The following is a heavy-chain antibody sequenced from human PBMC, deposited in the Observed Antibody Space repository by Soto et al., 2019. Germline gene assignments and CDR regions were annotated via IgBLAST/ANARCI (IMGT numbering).Heavy chain of an antibody. CDR2: ISYDGCNK. Sequence: GGSLRLSCAASGFTFSSYGMHWVRQAPGKGLEWVAVISYDGCNKYYADSVKGRFTISRDNSKNTLYLQMNSLRAEDTAVYYCATADDYGDSYFDYWGQGTLVTVSS. D-gene: IGHD4-17*01. CDR1: GFTFSSYG. J-gene: IGHJ4*02. CDR3: ATADDYGDSYFDY. V-gene: IGHV3-30*03.